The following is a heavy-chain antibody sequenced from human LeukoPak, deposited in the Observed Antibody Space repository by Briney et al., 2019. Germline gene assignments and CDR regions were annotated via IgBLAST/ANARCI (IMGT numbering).Heavy chain of an antibody. CDR1: GGSFSGYY. CDR2: INHSGST. Sequence: PSETLSLTCAVYGGSFSGYYWSWIRQPPGKGLEWIGEINHSGSTNYNPSLKSRVTISVDTSKNQFSLKLSSVTAADTAVYYCARGGYDIWHLASWGQGTLVTVSS. D-gene: IGHD3-9*01. J-gene: IGHJ4*02. V-gene: IGHV4-34*01. CDR3: ARGGYDIWHLAS.